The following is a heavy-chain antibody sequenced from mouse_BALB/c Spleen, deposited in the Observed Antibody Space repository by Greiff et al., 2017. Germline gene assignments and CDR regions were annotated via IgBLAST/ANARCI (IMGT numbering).Heavy chain of an antibody. CDR1: GFTFNTYA. CDR2: IRSKSNNYAT. J-gene: IGHJ3*01. D-gene: IGHD2-14*01. Sequence: EVMLVESGGGLVQPKGSLKLSCAASGFTFNTYAMNWVRQAPGKGLEWVARIRSKSNNYATYYADSVKDRFTISRDDSQSMLYLQMNNLKTEDTAMYYCVGAYYRYDEAWFAYWGQGTLVTVSA. CDR3: VGAYYRYDEAWFAY. V-gene: IGHV10-1*02.